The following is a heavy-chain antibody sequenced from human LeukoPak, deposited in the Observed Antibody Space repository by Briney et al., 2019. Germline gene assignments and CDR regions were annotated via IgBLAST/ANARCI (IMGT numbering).Heavy chain of an antibody. CDR3: AIAPSGYSNYVGDW. CDR1: GYTFTGYY. V-gene: IGHV1-2*06. D-gene: IGHD4-11*01. Sequence: ASVKVSCKASGYTFTGYYMHWVRQAPGQGLEWMGRISPHSGGTNYAQKFQGRVTMTRDTSISTAYMELSRLRSDDTAVYYCAIAPSGYSNYVGDWWGQGTLVTVSS. CDR2: ISPHSGGT. J-gene: IGHJ4*02.